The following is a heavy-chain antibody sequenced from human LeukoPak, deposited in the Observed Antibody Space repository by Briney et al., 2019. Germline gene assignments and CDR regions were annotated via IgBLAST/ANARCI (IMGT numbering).Heavy chain of an antibody. CDR2: ISGSGGST. Sequence: PGGSLRLSCAGSGFTFSSYSMSWVRRAPGKGLEWVSAISGSGGSTYYADSVKGRFTISRDNSKNTLYLQMNSLRAEDTAVYYCAKKGIRYSDYWGQGTLVTVSS. D-gene: IGHD3-9*01. J-gene: IGHJ4*02. CDR3: AKKGIRYSDY. CDR1: GFTFSSYS. V-gene: IGHV3-23*01.